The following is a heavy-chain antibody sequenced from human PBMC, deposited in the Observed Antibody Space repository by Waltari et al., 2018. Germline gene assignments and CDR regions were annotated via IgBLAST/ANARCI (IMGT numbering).Heavy chain of an antibody. CDR1: GFTLRGYE. CDR2: ISSTGDTI. V-gene: IGHV3-48*03. Sequence: EVHLVESGGGLVQPGGSLRLSCAASGFTLRGYEMNWVRQAPGKGLDWIPYISSTGDTIYYADSVKGRFTISRDNAKNTLYLQMKRLRADDTALYYCARGIAADGGGGYWGQGILVTVSS. CDR3: ARGIAADGGGGY. J-gene: IGHJ4*02. D-gene: IGHD6-13*01.